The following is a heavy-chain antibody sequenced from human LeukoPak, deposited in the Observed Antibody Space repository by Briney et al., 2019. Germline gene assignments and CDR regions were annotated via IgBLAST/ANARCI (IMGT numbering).Heavy chain of an antibody. CDR3: AKDGRFGDFDH. V-gene: IGHV3-23*01. Sequence: GGSLRLSCVTSGFNFSNFVMNCVRQAPGKGLEWISSVSGSGGIPYYADSVKGRFTVSRDNSKNTLFLHMNGLRVEDTALYYCAKDGRFGDFDHWGQGTLVAVSS. CDR1: GFNFSNFV. D-gene: IGHD3-16*01. CDR2: VSGSGGIP. J-gene: IGHJ4*02.